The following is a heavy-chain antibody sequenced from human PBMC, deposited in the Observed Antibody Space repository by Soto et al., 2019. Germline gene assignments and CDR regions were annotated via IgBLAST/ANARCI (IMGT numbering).Heavy chain of an antibody. D-gene: IGHD5-12*01. CDR3: ARGRGIVATINRSLLFDY. V-gene: IGHV4-31*03. Sequence: QVQLQESGPGLVKPSQTLSLTCTVSGGSIRSGGYYWSWIRQHPGKGLEWIGYIYYSGSTYYNPSLKSRVTISVDTSKNQFSLKLSSVTAADTAVYYCARGRGIVATINRSLLFDYWGQGTLVTVSS. CDR2: IYYSGST. CDR1: GGSIRSGGYY. J-gene: IGHJ4*02.